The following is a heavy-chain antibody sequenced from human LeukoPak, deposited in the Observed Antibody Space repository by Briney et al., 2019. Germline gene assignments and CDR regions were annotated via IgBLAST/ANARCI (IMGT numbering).Heavy chain of an antibody. D-gene: IGHD3-3*01. Sequence: RAGGSLRLSCAASGFTFSSCAMSSVRQAPGKGLEWVSSISGSGGSTYYADSVKGRFTISRDNSKNTLYLQMNSLRAEDTAVYYCAKFYYDFWSGYPHFDYWGQGTLVTVSS. CDR2: ISGSGGST. CDR3: AKFYYDFWSGYPHFDY. J-gene: IGHJ4*02. V-gene: IGHV3-23*01. CDR1: GFTFSSCA.